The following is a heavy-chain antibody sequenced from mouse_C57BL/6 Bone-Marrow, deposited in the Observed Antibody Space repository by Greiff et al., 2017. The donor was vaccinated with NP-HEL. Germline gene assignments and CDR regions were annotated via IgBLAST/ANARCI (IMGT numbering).Heavy chain of an antibody. J-gene: IGHJ2*01. CDR3: ARYSSSYAVLYFDY. V-gene: IGHV3-8*01. CDR2: ISYSGST. D-gene: IGHD1-1*01. Sequence: EVQLVESGPGLAKPSQTLSLTCSVTGYSITSDYWHWIRKFPGNKLEYMGYISYSGSTYYNPSLKSRISITRDTSKNQYYLQLNSVTTEDTATYYCARYSSSYAVLYFDYWGQGTTLTVSS. CDR1: GYSITSDY.